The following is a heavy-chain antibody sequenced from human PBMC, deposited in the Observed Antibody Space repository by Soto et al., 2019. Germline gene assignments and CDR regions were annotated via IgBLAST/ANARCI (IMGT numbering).Heavy chain of an antibody. V-gene: IGHV5-51*01. CDR1: GYTFANSW. Sequence: PGESLKISCQGSGYTFANSWLAWVRQMPGKGLEWMGIIYPGDSDTRYSPSFQDQVTISADKSISTAYLQWSSLKASDSAMYYCARSYSSSWSDNFDPTKNYSGMDVWGQGTTVTVSS. CDR2: IYPGDSDT. J-gene: IGHJ6*02. CDR3: ARSYSSSWSDNFDPTKNYSGMDV. D-gene: IGHD6-13*01.